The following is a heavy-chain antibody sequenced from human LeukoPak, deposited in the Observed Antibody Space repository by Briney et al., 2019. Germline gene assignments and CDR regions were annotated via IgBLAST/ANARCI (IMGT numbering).Heavy chain of an antibody. CDR1: GFTVVTNY. Sequence: GGSLRLSCAASGFTVVTNYITWVRQPPGKGLEWVSVIYSGGSEYYADSVKGRFTTSRDNSKNTVYLQMNSLRAEDTAVYYCARSRGIPDAFDMWGLGTMVTVSS. V-gene: IGHV3-53*01. CDR2: IYSGGSE. D-gene: IGHD2-21*01. CDR3: ARSRGIPDAFDM. J-gene: IGHJ3*02.